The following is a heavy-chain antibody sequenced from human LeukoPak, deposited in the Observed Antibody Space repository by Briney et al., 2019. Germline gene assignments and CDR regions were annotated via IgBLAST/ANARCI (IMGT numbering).Heavy chain of an antibody. CDR3: ARLKLGGNSRNAGDY. V-gene: IGHV4-39*07. Sequence: SETLSLTCTVSGGSISTSSYYWGWVRQPPGKGLEWIGNIFYSGSTYYSPSLKSRVTISLDTSRNQFSLKLNSVTAADTAVYYCARLKLGGNSRNAGDYWGQGTLVTVSS. CDR2: IFYSGST. D-gene: IGHD4-23*01. CDR1: GGSISTSSYY. J-gene: IGHJ4*02.